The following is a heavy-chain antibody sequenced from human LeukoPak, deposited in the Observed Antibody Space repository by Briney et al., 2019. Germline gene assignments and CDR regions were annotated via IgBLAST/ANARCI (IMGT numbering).Heavy chain of an antibody. CDR3: ARDRNFRGTYYVDY. CDR2: INPNSGGT. V-gene: IGHV1-2*02. Sequence: ASVKVSCKASGYTFTGYYIHWVRQAPGHRLECMGWINPNSGGTSYAQKFQGRFTMTRDASISITYMELSSLISDDTAVYYCARDRNFRGTYYVDYWGQGTLVTVSS. CDR1: GYTFTGYY. J-gene: IGHJ4*02. D-gene: IGHD1-26*01.